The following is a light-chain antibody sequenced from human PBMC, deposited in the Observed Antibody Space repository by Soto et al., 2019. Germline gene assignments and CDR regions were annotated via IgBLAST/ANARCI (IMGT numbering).Light chain of an antibody. CDR2: KAS. CDR3: QQYNNWPPIT. CDR1: QNIYTW. Sequence: TQSPSTLSASVGDSVTITCRASQNIYTWLAWYQQKPGIAPKLLIHKASTLESGVSSRFSGSGSGTEFTLTISSLQSEDFAVYYCQQYNNWPPITFGQGTRLEIK. J-gene: IGKJ5*01. V-gene: IGKV1-5*03.